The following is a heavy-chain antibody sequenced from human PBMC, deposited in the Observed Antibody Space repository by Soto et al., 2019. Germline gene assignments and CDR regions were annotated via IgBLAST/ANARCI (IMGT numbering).Heavy chain of an antibody. J-gene: IGHJ5*02. CDR3: ARNHGPTTSENWFEP. CDR2: ISTYSGDT. CDR1: GYTFFTYD. V-gene: IGHV1-18*01. D-gene: IGHD5-12*01. Sequence: QVHLVQSGVEVKTPGASVKVSCKASGYTFFTYDISWVRQAPGQGLEWMGWISTYSGDTKYAQKFQGRVTMTTDTSTTTAYLELRSLRADDTAVYNCARNHGPTTSENWFEPWGHGTLVNVSS.